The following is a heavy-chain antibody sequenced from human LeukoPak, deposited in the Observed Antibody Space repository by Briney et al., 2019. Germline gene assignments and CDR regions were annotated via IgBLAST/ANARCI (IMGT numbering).Heavy chain of an antibody. CDR1: GGSLSSYY. CDR3: ARTKWTYSSSWYVSGHYIDY. J-gene: IGHJ4*02. V-gene: IGHV4-59*01. CDR2: IYYSGST. D-gene: IGHD6-13*01. Sequence: PSETLSLTCTVSGGSLSSYYWSWIRQPPGKGLEWIGYIYYSGSTNYNPSLKSRVTISVDTSKNQFSLKLSSVTAADTAVYYCARTKWTYSSSWYVSGHYIDYWGQGTLVTVSS.